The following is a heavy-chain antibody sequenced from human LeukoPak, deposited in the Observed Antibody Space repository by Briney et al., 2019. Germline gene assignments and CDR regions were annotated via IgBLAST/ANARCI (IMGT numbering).Heavy chain of an antibody. J-gene: IGHJ4*02. D-gene: IGHD6-13*01. CDR2: IKSETDGGTT. Sequence: GSLRLSCAASGFTFSSAWMNWVRQAPGKGLDWVGRIKSETDGGTTDYAAPVKGTFTISRDDSENTLYLQMNSLKTEDTAVYYCTRRSSAAGRQYFDYWGQGTLVTVSS. CDR1: GFTFSSAW. CDR3: TRRSSAAGRQYFDY. V-gene: IGHV3-15*07.